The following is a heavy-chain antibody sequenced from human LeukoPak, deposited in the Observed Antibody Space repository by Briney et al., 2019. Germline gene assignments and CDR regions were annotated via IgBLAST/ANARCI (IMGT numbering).Heavy chain of an antibody. V-gene: IGHV3-15*01. CDR3: TTGESLVGTTIHVRWAD. D-gene: IGHD1-26*01. CDR1: GLTFSNAW. J-gene: IGHJ4*02. CDR2: IKSKTAGGTT. Sequence: GGSLRLSCAASGLTFSNAWMTWVRQAPGKGLEWVGRIKSKTAGGTTDYAAPVKGRFTISRDDSKNTLYLQMNSLKTEDTAVYYCTTGESLVGTTIHVRWADWGQGALVIVSS.